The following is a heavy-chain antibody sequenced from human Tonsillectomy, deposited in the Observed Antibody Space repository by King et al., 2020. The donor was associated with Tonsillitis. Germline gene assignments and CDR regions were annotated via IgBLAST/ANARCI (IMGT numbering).Heavy chain of an antibody. CDR3: ARGPRSSRDNDWCDP. D-gene: IGHD1-1*01. CDR1: GYTFTSYA. J-gene: IGHJ5*01. V-gene: IGHV1-3*01. Sequence: QLVQSGAEVKKPGASVKVSCKASGYTFTSYAMHWVRQAPGQRLEWMGWINAGNGNTKYSQKFQGRVTITRDTSASTAYMELSSLRSEDTAVFYCARGPRSSRDNDWCDPWGQGTLVTVSS. CDR2: INAGNGNT.